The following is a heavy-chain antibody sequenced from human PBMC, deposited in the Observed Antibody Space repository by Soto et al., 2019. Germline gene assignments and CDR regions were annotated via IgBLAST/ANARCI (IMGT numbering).Heavy chain of an antibody. CDR3: ASEYSSSAIYYYYGMDV. CDR1: GYSFTSYW. D-gene: IGHD6-6*01. Sequence: GESLKISCKGSGYSFTSYWISWVRQMPGKGLEWMGRIDPSDSYTNYSPSFQGHVTISADKSISTAYLQWSSLKASDTAMYYGASEYSSSAIYYYYGMDVWGQGTTVTVSS. V-gene: IGHV5-10-1*01. CDR2: IDPSDSYT. J-gene: IGHJ6*02.